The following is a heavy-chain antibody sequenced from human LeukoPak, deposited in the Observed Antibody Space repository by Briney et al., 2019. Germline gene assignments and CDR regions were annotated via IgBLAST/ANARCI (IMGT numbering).Heavy chain of an antibody. CDR1: GGSISTYY. CDR2: IYYSGST. J-gene: IGHJ5*02. V-gene: IGHV4-59*12. D-gene: IGHD5-12*01. Sequence: SETLSLTCTVSGGSISTYYWSWIRQPPGRELEWIGCIYYSGSTNYNPSLKSRVTISVDKSKNQFSLKLSSVTAADTAVYYCARSFGYADPWGQGTLVTVSS. CDR3: ARSFGYADP.